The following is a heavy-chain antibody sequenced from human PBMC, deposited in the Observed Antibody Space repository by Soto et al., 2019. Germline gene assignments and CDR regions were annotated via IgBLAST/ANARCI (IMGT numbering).Heavy chain of an antibody. J-gene: IGHJ6*02. V-gene: IGHV3-33*01. Sequence: QMQLEESGGGVVQPGRSLRLSCVASGFTFSHYGMHRVRQAPGKGLEWVAVIWHHGGNKYYADSVKGRFTISRDNARNTLYLQMDSLRGEDTGVYYCVSDETQLERRPSYGKDVWGRGTTVIVSS. CDR1: GFTFSHYG. CDR2: IWHHGGNK. CDR3: VSDETQLERRPSYGKDV. D-gene: IGHD1-1*01.